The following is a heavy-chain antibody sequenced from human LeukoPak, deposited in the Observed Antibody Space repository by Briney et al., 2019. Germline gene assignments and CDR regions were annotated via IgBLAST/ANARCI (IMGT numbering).Heavy chain of an antibody. CDR3: ARLRSYYDSSGSYYYFDY. CDR1: GGSISGYY. CDR2: VYYTGST. Sequence: KPSETLSLTCTFSGGSISGYYWSWIRQPPGKGLDWVGYVYYTGSTYYNPSLKSRVTMSVDTFKNQFSLKLSSVSAADTAVYFCARLRSYYDSSGSYYYFDYWGQGTLVTVSS. D-gene: IGHD3-22*01. V-gene: IGHV4-59*08. J-gene: IGHJ4*02.